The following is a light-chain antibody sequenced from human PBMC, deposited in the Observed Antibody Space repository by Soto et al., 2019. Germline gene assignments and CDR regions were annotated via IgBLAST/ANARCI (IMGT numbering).Light chain of an antibody. CDR3: AAWDDSLNGYV. V-gene: IGLV1-36*01. J-gene: IGLJ1*01. CDR1: GSNIGNNA. Sequence: QSVLTLPPSVSDAPRQGVTLSCSGSGSNIGNNAVNWYQQLPGQVPKLLFYYDALQPSGVSDRFSGSKAGTSASLAISGLQSEYEADYYCAAWDDSLNGYVFGTGTKVTVL. CDR2: YDA.